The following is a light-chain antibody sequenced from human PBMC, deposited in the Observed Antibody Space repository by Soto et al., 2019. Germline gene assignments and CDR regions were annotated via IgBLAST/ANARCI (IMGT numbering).Light chain of an antibody. CDR3: QQSNRHPHT. Sequence: DIQLTQSSSFLSASVGDRVTITCRASQGIGTYVAWYQQKPGTAPNLLIYAASNLQSGIPSRFSGSGSGTEITLISSRLHADYFATYYYQQSNRHPHTFGEGTKLESK. CDR1: QGIGTY. CDR2: AAS. J-gene: IGKJ2*01. V-gene: IGKV1-9*01.